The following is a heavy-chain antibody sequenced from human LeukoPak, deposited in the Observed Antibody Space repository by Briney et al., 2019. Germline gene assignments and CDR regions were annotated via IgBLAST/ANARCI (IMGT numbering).Heavy chain of an antibody. D-gene: IGHD6-13*01. CDR1: GYTFTDYY. CDR3: AREEVIAAAGPTLDY. CDR2: TNPNSGGT. V-gene: IGHV1-2*02. J-gene: IGHJ4*02. Sequence: ASVKVSCKASGYTFTDYYMHWVRQAPGQGLEWMGWTNPNSGGTNYAQKFQGRVTMTRDTSISTAYMELSRLRSDDTAVFYCAREEVIAAAGPTLDYWGQGALVTVSS.